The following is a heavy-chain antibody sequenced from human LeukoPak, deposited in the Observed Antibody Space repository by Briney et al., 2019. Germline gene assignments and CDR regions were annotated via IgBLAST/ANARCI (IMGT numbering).Heavy chain of an antibody. CDR3: ARDRSRKFVGWFDP. V-gene: IGHV4-4*07. J-gene: IGHJ5*02. D-gene: IGHD1-14*01. CDR1: GDSITSYS. Sequence: SETLSLTCSVSGDSITSYSWSWIRQPAGKGLEWIGRVYASGTTNYNPSLESRATISMDKFQNQFSLTLRSVTAADTAVYYCARDRSRKFVGWFDPWGQGVLVTVSS. CDR2: VYASGTT.